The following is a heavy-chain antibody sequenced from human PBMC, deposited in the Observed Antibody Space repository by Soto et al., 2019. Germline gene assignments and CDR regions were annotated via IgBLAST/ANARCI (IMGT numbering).Heavy chain of an antibody. CDR1: GFTFSSYA. D-gene: IGHD3-3*01. J-gene: IGHJ4*02. CDR3: AKGVTYYDFWSGSAWAY. CDR2: ISGSGGST. Sequence: GGSLRLSCAASGFTFSSYAMSWVRQAPGKGLEWVSAISGSGGSTYYADSVKGRFTTSRDNSKNTLYLQMNSLRAEDTAVYYCAKGVTYYDFWSGSAWAYWGQGTLVTVSS. V-gene: IGHV3-23*01.